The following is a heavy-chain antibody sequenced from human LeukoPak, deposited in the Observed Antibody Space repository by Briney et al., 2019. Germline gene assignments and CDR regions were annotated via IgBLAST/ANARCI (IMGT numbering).Heavy chain of an antibody. D-gene: IGHD3-22*01. CDR3: ARGSDYYDSSGYYLPFDY. J-gene: IGHJ4*02. CDR1: GGSFSGYY. Sequence: SETLSLTCAVYGGSFSGYYWSWIRQPPGKGLEWIGEINHSGSTNYNPSLKSRVTISVDTSKNQFSLKLSSVTAADTAVYYCARGSDYYDSSGYYLPFDYWGQGTLVTVSS. CDR2: INHSGST. V-gene: IGHV4-34*01.